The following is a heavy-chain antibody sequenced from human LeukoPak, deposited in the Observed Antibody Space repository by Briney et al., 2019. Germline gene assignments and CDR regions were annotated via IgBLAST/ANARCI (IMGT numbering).Heavy chain of an antibody. J-gene: IGHJ4*02. CDR2: INPNSGGT. CDR1: GYTFTGYY. Sequence: ASVKVSCKASGYTFTGYYMHWVRQAPGQGLEWMGWINPNSGGTNYAQKFQGRVTMTRDTSISTAYMELSRLRSDDTAVYYCAREMNCSGGSCYPDYWGQGTLATVSS. D-gene: IGHD2-15*01. V-gene: IGHV1-2*02. CDR3: AREMNCSGGSCYPDY.